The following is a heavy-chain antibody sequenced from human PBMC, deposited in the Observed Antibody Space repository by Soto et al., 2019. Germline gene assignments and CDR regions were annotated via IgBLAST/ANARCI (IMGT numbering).Heavy chain of an antibody. J-gene: IGHJ6*02. V-gene: IGHV1-18*01. CDR2: ISPYNGKT. CDR1: GYTLTSYG. CDR3: ARVLCISTRSYDPLDYGMDV. Sequence: ASVKVSCKASGYTLTSYGMSWVRQAPGQGLEWMGWISPYNGKTNYAQKIQGRVTMTTDTSTSTAYMELRSLRSDDTAVYYCARVLCISTRSYDPLDYGMDVWGQGTTVTVSS. D-gene: IGHD2-2*01.